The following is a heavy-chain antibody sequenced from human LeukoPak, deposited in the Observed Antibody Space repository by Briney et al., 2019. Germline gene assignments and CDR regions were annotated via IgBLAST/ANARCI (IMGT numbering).Heavy chain of an antibody. CDR3: ARDCSGHCFGNDAFDI. CDR2: INPNSGGT. Sequence: ASVKVSCKASGFTFTAYHMHWVRQAPGQGLEWMGWINPNSGGTNYAQKFQGRVTMTRDTSISTAYMELSGLRSDDTALYYCARDCSGHCFGNDAFDIWGQGTMVTVSS. CDR1: GFTFTAYH. V-gene: IGHV1-2*02. J-gene: IGHJ3*02. D-gene: IGHD2-21*02.